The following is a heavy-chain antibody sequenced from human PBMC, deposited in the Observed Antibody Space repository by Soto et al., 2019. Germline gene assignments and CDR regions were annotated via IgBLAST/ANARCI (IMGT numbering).Heavy chain of an antibody. V-gene: IGHV3-21*01. CDR2: ISSGSTYF. J-gene: IGHJ4*02. CDR3: ARGDGTGLHSSGWSPRF. Sequence: EVQLVESGGGLVKSGGSLTLSCAASGFTFSISTMIWVRQAPGKRLEWVSSISSGSTYFYYADSVKGRFSISRDNAKRSLFLQMNSLSVEDTAVYYCARGDGTGLHSSGWSPRFWGQGTLVTVSS. CDR1: GFTFSIST. D-gene: IGHD6-13*01.